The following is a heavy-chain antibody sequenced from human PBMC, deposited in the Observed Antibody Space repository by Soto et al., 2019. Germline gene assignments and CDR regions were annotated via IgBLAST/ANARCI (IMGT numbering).Heavy chain of an antibody. J-gene: IGHJ6*02. CDR2: IIPIFGTA. Sequence: ASVKVSCKASGGTFSSYAISWVRQAPGQGLEWMGGIIPIFGTANYAQKFQGRDTITADESTSTAYMELSSLRSEDTAVYYCARAVGYCRGVSGSQCMDVGGQGPTVTFP. CDR1: GGTFSSYA. V-gene: IGHV1-69*13. D-gene: IGHD2-15*01. CDR3: ARAVGYCRGVSGSQCMDV.